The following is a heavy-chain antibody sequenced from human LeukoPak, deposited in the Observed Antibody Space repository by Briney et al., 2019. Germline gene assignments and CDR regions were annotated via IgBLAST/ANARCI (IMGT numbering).Heavy chain of an antibody. J-gene: IGHJ4*02. CDR1: GGSISSGGYY. CDR3: ARETEWLRLDY. D-gene: IGHD5-12*01. CDR2: IYYSGST. Sequence: SETLSLTCTVSGGSISSGGYYWSWIRQHPGKGLEWIGYIYYSGSTYYNPSLKSRVTISVDTSKNQFSLKLNSVTAADTAVYYCARETEWLRLDYWGQGTLVTVSS. V-gene: IGHV4-31*03.